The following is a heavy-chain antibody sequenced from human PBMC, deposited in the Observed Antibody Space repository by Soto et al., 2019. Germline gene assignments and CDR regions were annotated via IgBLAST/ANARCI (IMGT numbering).Heavy chain of an antibody. V-gene: IGHV4-31*03. CDR1: GGSINSGGCF. CDR3: ARHSSGWADDYYYYYGMDV. CDR2: IYYSGGT. J-gene: IGHJ6*02. Sequence: TLSLTCTVSGGSINSGGCFWSWIRQLPGKGLEWIGYIYYSGGTSYNPSLKSRVSISTDTSKNRFSLRLSSVTAADTAVYYCARHSSGWADDYYYYYGMDVWGQGTTVTVSS. D-gene: IGHD6-19*01.